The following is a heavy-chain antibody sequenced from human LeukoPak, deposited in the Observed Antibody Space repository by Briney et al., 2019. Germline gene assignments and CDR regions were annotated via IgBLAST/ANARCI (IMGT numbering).Heavy chain of an antibody. CDR2: INAGNGNT. CDR1: GYTFTSYA. D-gene: IGHD5-18*01. CDR3: ARDGKRGYSYGYPDY. V-gene: IGHV1-3*01. J-gene: IGHJ4*02. Sequence: ASVKVSYKASGYTFTSYAMHWVRQAPGQRLEWMGWINAGNGNTKYSQKFQGRVTITRDTSASTAYMELSSLRSEDTAVYYCARDGKRGYSYGYPDYWGQGTLVTVSS.